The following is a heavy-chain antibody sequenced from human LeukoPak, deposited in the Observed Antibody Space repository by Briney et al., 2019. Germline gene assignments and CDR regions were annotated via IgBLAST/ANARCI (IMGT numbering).Heavy chain of an antibody. Sequence: SETLSLTCTVSGGSISSSSYYWGWIRQPPGKGLEWIGSIYYSGSTYYNPSLKSRVTISVDTSKNQFSLKLSSVTAADTAVYYCASRNGDRGAFFDYWGQGTLVTVSS. D-gene: IGHD4-17*01. J-gene: IGHJ4*02. CDR1: GGSISSSSYY. CDR3: ASRNGDRGAFFDY. V-gene: IGHV4-39*07. CDR2: IYYSGST.